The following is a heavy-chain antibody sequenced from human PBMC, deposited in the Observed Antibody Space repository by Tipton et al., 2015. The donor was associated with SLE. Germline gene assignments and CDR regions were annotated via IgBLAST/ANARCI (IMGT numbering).Heavy chain of an antibody. Sequence: TLSLTCAVYGGSFSGCYGSWIRQPPGKGLEWIGEINHSGSTNYSPSLKSRVTISVDTSKNQFSLKLSSVTAADTAVYYCARDGSSSVDYWGQGTLVTVSS. CDR3: ARDGSSSVDY. CDR1: GGSFSGCY. CDR2: INHSGST. V-gene: IGHV4-34*01. J-gene: IGHJ4*02. D-gene: IGHD6-13*01.